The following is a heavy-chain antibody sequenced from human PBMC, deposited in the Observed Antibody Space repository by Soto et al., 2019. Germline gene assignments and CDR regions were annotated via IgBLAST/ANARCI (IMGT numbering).Heavy chain of an antibody. V-gene: IGHV1-69*08. CDR2: IIPILGIA. CDR1: GGTFSSYT. D-gene: IGHD2-2*01. Sequence: QVQLVQSGAEVKKPGSSVKVSCKASGGTFSSYTISWVRQAPGQGLEWMGRIIPILGIANYAQKFQGRVTITADKSTSTAYMELSSLRSEDTAVYYCAREKTVYCSSTSCYSWGQGTMVTVSS. CDR3: AREKTVYCSSTSCYS. J-gene: IGHJ3*01.